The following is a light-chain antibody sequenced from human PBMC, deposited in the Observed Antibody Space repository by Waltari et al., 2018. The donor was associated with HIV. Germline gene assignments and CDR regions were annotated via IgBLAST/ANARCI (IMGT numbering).Light chain of an antibody. CDR1: QNVDSW. J-gene: IGKJ2*01. CDR3: QQYNSDFYT. Sequence: IQMTQTPSILSASVGDRVTITCRASQNVDSWLAWYQQRPGRAPKLLIYKASTLEYGVPARFSGSGSVTDFSLTINGLHPDDFATYCCQQYNSDFYTFGQGTRLDLK. CDR2: KAS. V-gene: IGKV1-5*03.